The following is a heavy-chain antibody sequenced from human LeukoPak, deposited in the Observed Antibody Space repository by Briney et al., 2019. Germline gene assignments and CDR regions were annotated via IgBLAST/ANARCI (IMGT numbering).Heavy chain of an antibody. CDR1: GFTFSSYS. V-gene: IGHV3-21*01. CDR2: ISSSSSYI. Sequence: GGSLRLSCAAYGFTFSSYSMNWVRQAPGKGLEWVSSISSSSSYIYYADSVKGRFTISRDNAKNSLYLQMNSLGAEDTAVYYCASYPYSGSYFFDYWGQGTLVTVSS. D-gene: IGHD1-26*01. J-gene: IGHJ4*02. CDR3: ASYPYSGSYFFDY.